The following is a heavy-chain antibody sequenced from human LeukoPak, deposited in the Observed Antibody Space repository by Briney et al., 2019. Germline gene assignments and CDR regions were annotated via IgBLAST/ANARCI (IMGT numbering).Heavy chain of an antibody. CDR3: ASLQTTVTTGDAFDI. CDR1: GGSISSYY. Sequence: SETLSLTCTVSGGSISSYYWSWIRQPPGKGLEWIGEINHSGSTNYNPSLKSRVTISVDTSKNQFSLKLSSVTAADTAVYYCASLQTTVTTGDAFDIWGQGTMVTVSS. V-gene: IGHV4-34*01. CDR2: INHSGST. D-gene: IGHD4-17*01. J-gene: IGHJ3*02.